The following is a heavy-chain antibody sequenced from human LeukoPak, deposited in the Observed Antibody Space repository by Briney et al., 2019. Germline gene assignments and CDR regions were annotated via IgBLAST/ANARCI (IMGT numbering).Heavy chain of an antibody. CDR3: ARDRGGYCYVSSGYEEGIWFDP. CDR2: ISSSGSTI. Sequence: GGSLRLSCAASGFTFSDYYMSWIRQAPGKGLEWVSYISSSGSTIYYADSVKGRFTISRDNAKNSLYQQMNSLRAEDTAVYYGARDRGGYCYVSSGYEEGIWFDPWGQGTLVTVSS. CDR1: GFTFSDYY. V-gene: IGHV3-11*04. D-gene: IGHD3-22*01. J-gene: IGHJ5*02.